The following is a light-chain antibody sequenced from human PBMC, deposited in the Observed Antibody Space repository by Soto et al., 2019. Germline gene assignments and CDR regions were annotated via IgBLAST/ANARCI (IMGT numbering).Light chain of an antibody. J-gene: IGLJ1*01. Sequence: QSALTQPPSASGTPGQRVTISCSGSSSNIGSNYVYWYQQLPGAAPKVLIYRNNQRPSGVPDRFSGSKSGTSASLAISGLGSDDEADYYCASWDESLSGYVFGTGTKVTVL. CDR2: RNN. V-gene: IGLV1-47*01. CDR3: ASWDESLSGYV. CDR1: SSNIGSNY.